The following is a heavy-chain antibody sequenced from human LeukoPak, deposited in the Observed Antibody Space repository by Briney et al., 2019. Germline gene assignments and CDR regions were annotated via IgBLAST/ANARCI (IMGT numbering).Heavy chain of an antibody. Sequence: ASVKVSCKASSYTFTSYGISWVRQAPGQGLEWMGWISANNGNTNNAQKLQGRVTMTTDTSTSTAYMELRSLRSDDTAVYYCARGEYNIVVVPAATSYYYYYYGMDVWGQGTTVTVSS. CDR2: ISANNGNT. CDR1: SYTFTSYG. J-gene: IGHJ6*02. D-gene: IGHD2-2*01. CDR3: ARGEYNIVVVPAATSYYYYYYGMDV. V-gene: IGHV1-18*01.